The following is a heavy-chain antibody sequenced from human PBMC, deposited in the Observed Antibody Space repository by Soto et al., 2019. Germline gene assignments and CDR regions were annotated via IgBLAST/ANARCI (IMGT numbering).Heavy chain of an antibody. Sequence: GGSLRLSCAASGFTFSSYGMHWVRQAPGKGLEWVAVIPYDGSNKYYADSVKGRFTISRDNSKNTLYLQMNSLRAEDTAVYYCAKDAGLRFLEWFLDYWGQGTLVTVSS. D-gene: IGHD3-3*01. J-gene: IGHJ4*02. CDR1: GFTFSSYG. CDR3: AKDAGLRFLEWFLDY. CDR2: IPYDGSNK. V-gene: IGHV3-30*18.